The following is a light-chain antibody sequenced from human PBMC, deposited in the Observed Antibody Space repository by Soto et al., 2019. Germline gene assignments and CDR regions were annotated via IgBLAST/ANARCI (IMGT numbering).Light chain of an antibody. J-gene: IGLJ2*01. CDR2: SNN. V-gene: IGLV1-44*01. Sequence: QSVLTQPPSASGTPGQRVTISCSGSSSNIGSNTVNCYQQLPGTAPKLLIYSNNQRPSGVPDRFSGSKSGTSASLAISGLQSEDEAEYYCAAWDDSLNSVVFGGGTKLTVL. CDR3: AAWDDSLNSVV. CDR1: SSNIGSNT.